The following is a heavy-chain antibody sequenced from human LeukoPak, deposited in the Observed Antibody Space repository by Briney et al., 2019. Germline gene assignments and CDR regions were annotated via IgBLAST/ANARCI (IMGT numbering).Heavy chain of an antibody. CDR1: GYTFTSYW. Sequence: GESLKISCKGSGYTFTSYWIAWVRQMPGRGLELMGVIYPSDSDIRYSPSFQGQVTISADKSISTAYLQWRSLKASDGAMYYCARHGVKDFDILTGYHFYNMDVWGKGTTVTVSS. CDR3: ARHGVKDFDILTGYHFYNMDV. V-gene: IGHV5-51*01. CDR2: IYPSDSDI. D-gene: IGHD3-9*01. J-gene: IGHJ6*04.